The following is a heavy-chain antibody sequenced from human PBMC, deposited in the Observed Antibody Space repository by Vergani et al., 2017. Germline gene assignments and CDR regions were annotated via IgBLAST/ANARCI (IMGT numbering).Heavy chain of an antibody. CDR3: AIDLRADYYHSSGSTPYWYFDL. Sequence: QVQLQESGPGLVKPSQTLSLTCTVSGGSISSGSYYWSWIRQPAGKGLEWIGRIYTSGSTNYNPSLKSRVTISVDTSKNQFSLKLRSVTAADTAVYYCAIDLRADYYHSSGSTPYWYFDLWGRGTLVTVSS. CDR1: GGSISSGSYY. CDR2: IYTSGST. J-gene: IGHJ2*01. D-gene: IGHD3-22*01. V-gene: IGHV4-61*02.